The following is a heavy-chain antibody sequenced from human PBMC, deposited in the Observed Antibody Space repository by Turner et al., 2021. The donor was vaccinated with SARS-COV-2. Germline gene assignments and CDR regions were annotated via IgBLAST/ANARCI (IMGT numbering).Heavy chain of an antibody. CDR3: ATGYAYCGWDCSIDY. J-gene: IGHJ4*02. D-gene: IGHD2-21*02. Sequence: QVQLVQSRAEVKKPGASVKVSCMVSGYTLTALSMHWVRQAPGKGLECRGGFDPEDVKTIYAQKFQGSVTMTEDTSTDTAYMELCSLRSEDTAVYYCATGYAYCGWDCSIDYWGQGTLVTVSS. V-gene: IGHV1-24*01. CDR2: FDPEDVKT. CDR1: GYTLTALS.